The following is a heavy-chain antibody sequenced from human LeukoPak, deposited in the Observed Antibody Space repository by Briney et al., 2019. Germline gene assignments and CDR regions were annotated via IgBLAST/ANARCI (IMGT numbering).Heavy chain of an antibody. CDR1: GYSFTNYW. Sequence: GESLQISCKGSGYSFTNYWIGWVRQMPGKGLEWMGIIHPGDSDTRHSPSFQGQVTISADKSISTAYLQWSSLKASDTAMYYCASSSGGLTNHFYYWGQGTLVTVSS. J-gene: IGHJ4*02. D-gene: IGHD3-22*01. V-gene: IGHV5-51*01. CDR2: IHPGDSDT. CDR3: ASSSGGLTNHFYY.